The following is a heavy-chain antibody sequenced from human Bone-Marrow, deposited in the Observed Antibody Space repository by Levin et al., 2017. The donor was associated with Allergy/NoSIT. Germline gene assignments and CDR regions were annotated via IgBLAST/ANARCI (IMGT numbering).Heavy chain of an antibody. V-gene: IGHV1-46*01. CDR3: ARLYGGNPLQPDY. CDR1: GYSFTSYY. D-gene: IGHD4-23*01. Sequence: GESLKISCKASGYSFTSYYLHWVRQARGLGLEWVGTINPSDGSTSYAQKFQGRLTMTRDTSTSTVYMELSSLRSEDTAVYYCARLYGGNPLQPDYWGQGTLVTVSS. J-gene: IGHJ4*02. CDR2: INPSDGST.